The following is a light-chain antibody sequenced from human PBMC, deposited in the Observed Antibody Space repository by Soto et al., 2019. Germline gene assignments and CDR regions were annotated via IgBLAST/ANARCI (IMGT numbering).Light chain of an antibody. J-gene: IGKJ3*01. V-gene: IGKV3-20*01. CDR1: QSVNSNY. CDR3: QQYGSSQFT. Sequence: EIVLMQSPGTLSLSPGEGATLSCRASQSVNSNYLAWYQQKPGQAPTVLIFDTSRRATGVPDRFSGSGSGTDFTLTISRLESEDFAVYYCQQYGSSQFTFGPGTKVNIK. CDR2: DTS.